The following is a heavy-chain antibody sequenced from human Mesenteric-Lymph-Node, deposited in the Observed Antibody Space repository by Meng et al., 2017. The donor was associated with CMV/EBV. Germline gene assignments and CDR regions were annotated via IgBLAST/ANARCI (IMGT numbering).Heavy chain of an antibody. D-gene: IGHD1-26*01. V-gene: IGHV1-2*02. Sequence: ASVKVSCKASGYTFSDYYMHWVRQAPGQGLEWMGWINPNSGGAKYAQKFQGRVTMTRDTSISTAYMELSRLRSDDTAVYYCAREPFLYSGIIYGADYWGQGTLVTVSS. CDR3: AREPFLYSGIIYGADY. CDR2: INPNSGGA. J-gene: IGHJ4*02. CDR1: GYTFSDYY.